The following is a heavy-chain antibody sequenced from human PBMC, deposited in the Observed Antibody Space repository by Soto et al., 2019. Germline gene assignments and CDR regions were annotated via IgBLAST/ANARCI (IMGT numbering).Heavy chain of an antibody. D-gene: IGHD3-22*01. CDR2: IYYSGST. CDR3: ARVAHYYDSSGYYPTSDY. J-gene: IGHJ4*02. Sequence: SETLSLTCTVSGGSISSYYWSWIRQPPGKGLEWIGYIYYSGSTNYNPSLKSRVTISVDTSKNQFSLKLSSVTAADTAVYYCARVAHYYDSSGYYPTSDYWGQGTLVTVSS. V-gene: IGHV4-59*01. CDR1: GGSISSYY.